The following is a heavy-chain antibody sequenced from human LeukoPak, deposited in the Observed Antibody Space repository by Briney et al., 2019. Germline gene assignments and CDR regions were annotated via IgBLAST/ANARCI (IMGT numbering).Heavy chain of an antibody. CDR2: ISGSGGST. Sequence: PGGSLRLSCAASGFTFSSYAMSLVRQAPGKGLEWVSAISGSGGSTYYADSVKGRFTISRDNSKNTLYLQMNSLRAEDTAVYYCAKISSWGYYFDYWGQGTLVTVSS. CDR1: GFTFSSYA. V-gene: IGHV3-23*01. J-gene: IGHJ4*02. CDR3: AKISSWGYYFDY. D-gene: IGHD6-13*01.